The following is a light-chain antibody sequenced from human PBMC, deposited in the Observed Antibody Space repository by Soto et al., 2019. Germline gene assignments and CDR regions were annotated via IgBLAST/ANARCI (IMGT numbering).Light chain of an antibody. CDR1: SSDVGGYNY. Sequence: QSALTQPASVSGSPGQSITISCTGTSSDVGGYNYVSWYQQHPGKAPKLMIYEVSNRPSGVSNRFSGSKSGKTASLAISGLHAEDEADYYCSSYTSSSIDYVFGTGTKVTVL. J-gene: IGLJ1*01. CDR2: EVS. CDR3: SSYTSSSIDYV. V-gene: IGLV2-14*01.